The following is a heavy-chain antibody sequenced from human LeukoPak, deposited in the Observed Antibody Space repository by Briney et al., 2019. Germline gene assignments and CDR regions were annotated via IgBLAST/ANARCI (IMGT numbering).Heavy chain of an antibody. CDR2: IKQDGSDK. D-gene: IGHD3-22*01. CDR1: GFTFSTYW. Sequence: GGSLRLSCAASGFTFSTYWMSWVRQAPGKGLEWVANIKQDGSDKYYVDSVKGRFTISRDNAKNSLYLQMNSLRAEDTAVYYCARDPLLYYYDSSGYYMDVWGKGTTVTVSS. CDR3: ARDPLLYYYDSSGYYMDV. V-gene: IGHV3-7*01. J-gene: IGHJ6*03.